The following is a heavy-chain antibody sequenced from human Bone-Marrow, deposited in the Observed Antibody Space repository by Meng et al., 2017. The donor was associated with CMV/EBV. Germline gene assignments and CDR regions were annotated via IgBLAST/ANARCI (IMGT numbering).Heavy chain of an antibody. CDR1: GFTFSSYS. V-gene: IGHV3-48*04. D-gene: IGHD6-13*01. CDR3: AREGQQLAFDAFDI. Sequence: GESLKISCAASGFTFSSYSMNWVRQAPGKGLEWVSYISSSSSTIYYADSVKGRFTISRDNAKNSLYLQMNSLRAEDTAVYYCAREGQQLAFDAFDIWGQGTMVTVSS. CDR2: ISSSSSTI. J-gene: IGHJ3*02.